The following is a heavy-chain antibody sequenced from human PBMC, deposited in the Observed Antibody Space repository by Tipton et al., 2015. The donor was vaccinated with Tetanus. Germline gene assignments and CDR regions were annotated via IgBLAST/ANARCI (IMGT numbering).Heavy chain of an antibody. Sequence: TLSITCTVSGGSISSDGAYWSWIRQHPGEGLEWIGYISNSGSTYYNPSLKSRVTISVDTSQKQISLKVNSVTAADTAVYYCARDRGVRGGYYYYHGMDVWGQGTTVTVSS. CDR1: GGSISSDGAY. V-gene: IGHV4-31*03. CDR3: ARDRGVRGGYYYYHGMDV. CDR2: ISNSGST. D-gene: IGHD3-10*01. J-gene: IGHJ6*02.